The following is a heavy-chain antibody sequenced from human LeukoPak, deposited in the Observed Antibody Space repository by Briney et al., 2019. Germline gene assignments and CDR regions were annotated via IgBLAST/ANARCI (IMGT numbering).Heavy chain of an antibody. D-gene: IGHD6-6*01. CDR1: GGSISSGGYY. Sequence: LSETLSLTCTVSGGSISSGGYYWSWIRQHPGKGLEWIGYIYYSGSTYYNPSLKSRVTISVDTSKNQFSLKLSSVTAADTAVYYCARDRSGSSSSPTFDYWGQGTLVTVSS. V-gene: IGHV4-31*03. CDR3: ARDRSGSSSSPTFDY. CDR2: IYYSGST. J-gene: IGHJ4*02.